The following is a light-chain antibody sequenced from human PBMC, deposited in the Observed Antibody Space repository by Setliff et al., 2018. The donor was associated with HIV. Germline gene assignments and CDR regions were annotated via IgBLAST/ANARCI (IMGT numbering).Light chain of an antibody. J-gene: IGLJ1*01. V-gene: IGLV3-21*04. Sequence: SYELTQPPSVSVAPGKTARITCGGNDIGSTSVHWYQQKPGQAPVLVIYYDSDRPSGIPERFSGFNPGNTATLTISRVEAGDEADYYCQVWDTSSDHPGFGTGTKVTVL. CDR2: YDS. CDR1: DIGSTS. CDR3: QVWDTSSDHPG.